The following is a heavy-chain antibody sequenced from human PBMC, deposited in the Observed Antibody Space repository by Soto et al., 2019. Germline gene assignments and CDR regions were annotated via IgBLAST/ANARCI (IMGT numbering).Heavy chain of an antibody. CDR3: ARGSGNYYYYGLDV. V-gene: IGHV4-61*08. D-gene: IGHD1-26*01. J-gene: IGHJ6*02. Sequence: SETLSLTCAVSGGSISSGGYSWIWIRQPPGKGLEWIGYIYDSGSTNYNPSLRSRVTISVDTSKKQFSLKLSSVTAADTAVYYCARGSGNYYYYGLDVWGQGTTVTVSS. CDR2: IYDSGST. CDR1: GGSISSGGYS.